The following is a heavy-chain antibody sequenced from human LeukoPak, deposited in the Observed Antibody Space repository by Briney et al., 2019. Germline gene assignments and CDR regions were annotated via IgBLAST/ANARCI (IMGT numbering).Heavy chain of an antibody. V-gene: IGHV3-23*01. D-gene: IGHD2-2*02. CDR1: GFTFSSYA. Sequence: QPGGSLRLSCAASGFTFSSYAMSWVRQAPGKGLEWVSAISGSGGSTYYADSVKGRFTISRDNSKNTLYLQMNSLRAEDTAVYYCARMEDIVVVPAAIPNAFDIWGQGTMVTVSS. CDR3: ARMEDIVVVPAAIPNAFDI. J-gene: IGHJ3*02. CDR2: ISGSGGST.